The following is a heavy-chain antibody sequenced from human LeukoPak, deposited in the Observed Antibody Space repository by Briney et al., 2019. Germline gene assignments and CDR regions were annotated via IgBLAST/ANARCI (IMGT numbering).Heavy chain of an antibody. D-gene: IGHD6-13*01. V-gene: IGHV3-23*01. Sequence: GGSLRLSCAASGFTFSSYDMSWVRQAPGKGLEWVSSLTTDGGSTYYADSVKGRFTISRDNSKNTLYLQMNSLRAEDTAVYYCAKSIAAAGIDYFDYWGQGTLVTVSS. CDR1: GFTFSSYD. J-gene: IGHJ4*02. CDR3: AKSIAAAGIDYFDY. CDR2: LTTDGGST.